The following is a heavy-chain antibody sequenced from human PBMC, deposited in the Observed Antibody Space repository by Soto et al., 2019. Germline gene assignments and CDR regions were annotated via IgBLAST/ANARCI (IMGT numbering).Heavy chain of an antibody. V-gene: IGHV1-69*02. D-gene: IGHD3-10*01. J-gene: IGHJ4*02. CDR2: VIPMLRMS. CDR1: GDTFNFYT. Sequence: QVQLVQSGAEVRKPGSSVKVSCTASGDTFNFYTISWVRQAPGQGLEWMGRVIPMLRMSNYAQKFQGRVTSSADKSTGTADMALSSLRSDDTAVYYCATNYGSGSTHFDYWGQGTLVTVSS. CDR3: ATNYGSGSTHFDY.